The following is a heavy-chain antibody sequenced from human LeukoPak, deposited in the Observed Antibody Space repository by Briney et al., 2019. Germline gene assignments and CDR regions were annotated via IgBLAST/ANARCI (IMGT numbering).Heavy chain of an antibody. V-gene: IGHV3-9*01. D-gene: IGHD4-17*01. CDR3: AKDTSDYGDFYNWFDP. J-gene: IGHJ5*02. Sequence: GGSLRLSCAASGFTFSGSAMHWVRQASGKGLEWVSGISWNSGSIGYADSVKGRFTISRDNAKNSLYLQMNSLRAEDTALYYCAKDTSDYGDFYNWFDPWGQGTLVTVSS. CDR1: GFTFSGSA. CDR2: ISWNSGSI.